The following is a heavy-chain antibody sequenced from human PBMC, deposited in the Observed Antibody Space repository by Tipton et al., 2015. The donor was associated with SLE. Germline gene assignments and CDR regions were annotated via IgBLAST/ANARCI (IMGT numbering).Heavy chain of an antibody. J-gene: IGHJ3*02. CDR1: GGSISSGSYY. CDR2: INHSGST. D-gene: IGHD6-13*01. Sequence: TLSLTCTVSGGSISSGSYYWSWIRQPAGKGLEWIGEINHSGSTNYNPSLKSRVTISVDTSKNQFSLKLSSVTAADTAVYYCARGGPRIAAAGRGDAFDIWGQGTMVTVSS. V-gene: IGHV4-61*09. CDR3: ARGGPRIAAAGRGDAFDI.